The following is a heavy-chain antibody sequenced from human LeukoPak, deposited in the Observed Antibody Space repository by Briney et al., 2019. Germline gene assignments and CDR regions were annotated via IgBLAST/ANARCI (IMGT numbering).Heavy chain of an antibody. V-gene: IGHV3-7*01. CDR1: GFTFSSYW. Sequence: GGSLRLSCAASGFTFSSYWMSWVRQAPGKGLEWVANIKQDGSEKYYVDSVKGRFTISRDNAKNSLYPQMNSLRAEDTAVYYCARDPLERYDFWSGYFYMDVWGKGTTVTVSS. CDR2: IKQDGSEK. D-gene: IGHD3-3*01. CDR3: ARDPLERYDFWSGYFYMDV. J-gene: IGHJ6*03.